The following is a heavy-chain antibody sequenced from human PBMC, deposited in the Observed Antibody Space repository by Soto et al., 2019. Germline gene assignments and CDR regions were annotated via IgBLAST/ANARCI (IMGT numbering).Heavy chain of an antibody. D-gene: IGHD5-18*01. V-gene: IGHV1-69*04. CDR3: ARDSSKKRGYGLDP. CDR2: IIPILGIA. J-gene: IGHJ5*02. CDR1: GGTFSSYT. Sequence: RASVKVSCKASGGTFSSYTISWVRQAPGQGLEWMGRIIPILGIANYAQKFQGRVTITADKSTSTAYMELSSLRSEDTAVYYCARDSSKKRGYGLDPWGQGTLVTVSS.